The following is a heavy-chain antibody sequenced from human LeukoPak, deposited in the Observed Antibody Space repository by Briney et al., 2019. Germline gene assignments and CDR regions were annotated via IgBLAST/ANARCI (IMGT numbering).Heavy chain of an antibody. CDR3: AGDYEGNLAFDI. Sequence: GGSLRLSCAASGFSFSNCSMNWVRQAPGKGLEWVSSISSSSTYIYYADSLEGRFTISRDNVRNSLYLRMNSLRAEDTAVYYCAGDYEGNLAFDIWGQGTMVTVSS. V-gene: IGHV3-21*01. CDR2: ISSSSTYI. J-gene: IGHJ3*02. D-gene: IGHD4-23*01. CDR1: GFSFSNCS.